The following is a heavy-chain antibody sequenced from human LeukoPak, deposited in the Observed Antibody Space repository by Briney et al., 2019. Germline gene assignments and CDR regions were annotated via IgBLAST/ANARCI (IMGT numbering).Heavy chain of an antibody. V-gene: IGHV3-74*01. CDR2: INSNVTTT. D-gene: IGHD2-21*01. J-gene: IGHJ4*02. Sequence: GRSLRLSCAASGFTSSRYWMHWVCQAPEKGRGWGARINSNVTTTAYAGSVKGRFTISRDNNKNTPYLQICSLRTENAAVYHCATFELSCLRGVCSHLDWGQGTLVTVSS. CDR1: GFTSSRYW. CDR3: ATFELSCLRGVCSHLD.